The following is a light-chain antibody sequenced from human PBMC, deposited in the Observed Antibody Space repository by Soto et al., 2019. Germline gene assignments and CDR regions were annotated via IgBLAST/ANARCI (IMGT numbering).Light chain of an antibody. V-gene: IGKV1-33*01. CDR1: QDIRKF. CDR3: QQYDNLPYT. J-gene: IGKJ2*01. CDR2: DAS. Sequence: DIEMTQSPSSLSASVGDRVTITCQASQDIRKFLNWFKQRPGAAPNLLIYDASNLETGVPSRFSAGGSGTHFTLTITSLQPEDTRTYFCQQYDNLPYTFAQGTKVEI.